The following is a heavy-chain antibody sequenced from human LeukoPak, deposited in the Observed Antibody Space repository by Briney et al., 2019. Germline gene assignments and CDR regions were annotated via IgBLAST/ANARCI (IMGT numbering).Heavy chain of an antibody. Sequence: GGSLRLSCAASGFTFSSYWMSWVRQAPGKGLEWVANVKQDGSEKYYVDSVKGRFTISRDNAKNSLYLQMNSLRAEDTAVYYCARVFCSSTSCYVSFEAFDIWGQGTMVTVSS. CDR2: VKQDGSEK. V-gene: IGHV3-7*03. D-gene: IGHD2-2*01. J-gene: IGHJ3*02. CDR3: ARVFCSSTSCYVSFEAFDI. CDR1: GFTFSSYW.